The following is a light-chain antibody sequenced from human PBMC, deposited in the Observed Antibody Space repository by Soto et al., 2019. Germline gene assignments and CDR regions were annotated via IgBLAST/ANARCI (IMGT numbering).Light chain of an antibody. CDR2: GSS. J-gene: IGKJ3*01. Sequence: EIVLTQSPGTLSSSAGERATLSCRASQSVSSSYLDWYQQKPGQAPRLLIYGSSSRATGIPDRFSGSGSGTDFTFTISRLQPEDFAVYYCQQYDSSPTFGPGTKVEIK. CDR3: QQYDSSPT. V-gene: IGKV3-20*01. CDR1: QSVSSSY.